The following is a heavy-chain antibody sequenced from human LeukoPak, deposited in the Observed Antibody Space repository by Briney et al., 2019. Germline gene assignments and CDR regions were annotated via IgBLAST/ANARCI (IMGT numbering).Heavy chain of an antibody. CDR2: IKQDGSEK. D-gene: IGHD5-18*01. J-gene: IGHJ4*02. CDR3: VRERQLYY. V-gene: IGHV3-7*04. CDR1: GFTFSNYW. Sequence: PGGSLRLSCAASGFTFSNYWMTWVRQAPGKGLEWVANIKQDGSEKYYVDSVKGRFTISRDNAKNSLYLQMNSLRAEDTAVYYCVRERQLYYWGQGTLVTVSS.